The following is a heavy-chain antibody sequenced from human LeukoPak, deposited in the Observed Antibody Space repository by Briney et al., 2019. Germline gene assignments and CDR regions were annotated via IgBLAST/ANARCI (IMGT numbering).Heavy chain of an antibody. CDR1: GGSISSSSYY. D-gene: IGHD4-17*01. V-gene: IGHV4-39*07. CDR3: ARQSPYGDYTVN. J-gene: IGHJ4*02. CDR2: IYYSGST. Sequence: SETLSLTCTVSGGSISSSSYYWGWIRQPPGKGLEWIGSIYYSGSTYYNPSLKSRVTISVDTSKNQFSLKLSSVTAADTAVYYCARQSPYGDYTVNWGQGTLVTVSS.